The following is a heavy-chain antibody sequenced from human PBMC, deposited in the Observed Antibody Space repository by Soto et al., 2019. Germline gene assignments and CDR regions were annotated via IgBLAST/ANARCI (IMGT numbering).Heavy chain of an antibody. D-gene: IGHD2-2*01. Sequence: PGGSVGLSCAASGFTFSGYWMSWVRQAPGKGLEWVANIKQDGSEKYHADSVKGRFTISRDNAKNSLYLQMNSLRAEDTAVYYCARDRTRSFYWGQGTLVTVSS. CDR2: IKQDGSEK. J-gene: IGHJ4*02. CDR3: ARDRTRSFY. V-gene: IGHV3-7*01. CDR1: GFTFSGYW.